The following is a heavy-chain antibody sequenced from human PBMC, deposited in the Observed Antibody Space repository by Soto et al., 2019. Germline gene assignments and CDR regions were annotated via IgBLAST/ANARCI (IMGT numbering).Heavy chain of an antibody. Sequence: GESLKISCKGSGYSFTSYWIGWVRQMPGKGLELMGFIYPGDSDTRYSPSFQGQVTISADKSISTAYLQWSSLKASDTAMYYCARRSGSYYNYYYGMDVWGQGTTVTVSS. J-gene: IGHJ6*02. CDR3: ARRSGSYYNYYYGMDV. D-gene: IGHD1-26*01. CDR2: IYPGDSDT. CDR1: GYSFTSYW. V-gene: IGHV5-51*01.